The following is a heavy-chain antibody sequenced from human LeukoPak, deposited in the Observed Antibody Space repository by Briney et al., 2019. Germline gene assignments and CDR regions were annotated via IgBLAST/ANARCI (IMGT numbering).Heavy chain of an antibody. CDR3: ARVSYYDFWSGYCIDY. V-gene: IGHV3-9*01. Sequence: GRSLRLSCAASGFTFDDYVMHWVRQAPGKGLEWVSGITWNSDTIAYADSVKGRFTISRDNAKNSLYLQMNSLRAEDTAVYYCARVSYYDFWSGYCIDYWGQGTLVTVSS. J-gene: IGHJ4*02. CDR2: ITWNSDTI. CDR1: GFTFDDYV. D-gene: IGHD3-3*01.